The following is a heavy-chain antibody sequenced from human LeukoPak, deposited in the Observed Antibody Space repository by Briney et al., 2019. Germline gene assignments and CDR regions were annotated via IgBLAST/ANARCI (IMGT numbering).Heavy chain of an antibody. V-gene: IGHV3-30*03. Sequence: AGGSLRLSCAASGFTFSSYGMHWVRQAPGKGLEWVAVISYDGSNKYYADSVKGRFTISRDNSKNTLYLQMNSLRAEDTAIYYCARGGGWDTIFRVVQYMDVWGKGTTVTVSS. J-gene: IGHJ6*03. CDR1: GFTFSSYG. D-gene: IGHD3-3*01. CDR3: ARGGGWDTIFRVVQYMDV. CDR2: ISYDGSNK.